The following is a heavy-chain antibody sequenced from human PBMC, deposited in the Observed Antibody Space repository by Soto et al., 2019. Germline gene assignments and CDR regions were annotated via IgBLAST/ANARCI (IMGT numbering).Heavy chain of an antibody. CDR2: IIPIFGTA. D-gene: IGHD4-4*01. Sequence: ASVKVSCKASGGTFSSYAISWVRQAPGQGLEWMGGIIPIFGTANYAQKFQGRVTITADESTSTAYMELSSLRSEDTAVYYWARDKKMTTEYYYYYGMDVWGQGTTVTVSS. V-gene: IGHV1-69*13. CDR3: ARDKKMTTEYYYYYGMDV. J-gene: IGHJ6*02. CDR1: GGTFSSYA.